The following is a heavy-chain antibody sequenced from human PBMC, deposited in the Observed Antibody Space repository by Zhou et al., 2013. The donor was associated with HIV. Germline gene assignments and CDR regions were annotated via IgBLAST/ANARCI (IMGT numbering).Heavy chain of an antibody. V-gene: IGHV1-18*01. CDR2: ISAYNGNT. Sequence: QVQLVQSGAEVKKPGASVKVSCKASGYTFTSYGISWVRQAPGQGLEWMGWISAYNGNTNYAQKLQGRVTMTTDTSTSTAYMELRSLRSDDTAVYYCARGPPQYQLPHELGNFGVDIWGQGTMVTVSS. CDR3: ARGPPQYQLPHELGNFGVDI. CDR1: GYTFTSYG. J-gene: IGHJ3*02. D-gene: IGHD2-2*01.